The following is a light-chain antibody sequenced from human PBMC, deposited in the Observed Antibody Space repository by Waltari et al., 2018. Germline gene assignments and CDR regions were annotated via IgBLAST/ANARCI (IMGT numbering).Light chain of an antibody. V-gene: IGKV3-11*01. J-gene: IGKJ5*01. CDR1: QSVSSY. Sequence: EIVLTQSPATLSLSPGERATLSCRASQSVSSYLAWYQQKPGQAPRLLIYDASNRATGIPDRFSGSGSGTDFTLTISSLEPEDFAVYYCQQRSNWPLITFGQGTRLEI. CDR2: DAS. CDR3: QQRSNWPLIT.